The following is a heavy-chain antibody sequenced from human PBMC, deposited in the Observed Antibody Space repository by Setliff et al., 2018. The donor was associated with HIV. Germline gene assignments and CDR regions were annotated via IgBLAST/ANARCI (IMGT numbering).Heavy chain of an antibody. Sequence: SETLSLTCAVHGGPFSDHYWNWIRQPPGKGLEWIAEIHHTGYMNYNPSLKSRVTISRDTSTNQFSLKVSSVTAADTAIYYCARGSTYRVDPWGQGTLVTVSS. CDR1: GGPFSDHY. CDR2: IHHTGYM. CDR3: ARGSTYRVDP. J-gene: IGHJ5*02. V-gene: IGHV4-34*01. D-gene: IGHD3-16*02.